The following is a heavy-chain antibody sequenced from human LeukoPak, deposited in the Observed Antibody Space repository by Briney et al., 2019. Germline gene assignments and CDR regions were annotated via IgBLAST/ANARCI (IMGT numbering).Heavy chain of an antibody. J-gene: IGHJ3*02. V-gene: IGHV1-69*01. CDR1: GGTFSSYA. Sequence: SVKVSSKASGGTFSSYAISWVRQAPGQGLEWMGGIIPIFGTANYAQKFQGRVTITADESTSTAYMELSSLRSEDTAVYYCARALNYDFAALDAFDIWGQRTMVTVSS. D-gene: IGHD3-3*01. CDR2: IIPIFGTA. CDR3: ARALNYDFAALDAFDI.